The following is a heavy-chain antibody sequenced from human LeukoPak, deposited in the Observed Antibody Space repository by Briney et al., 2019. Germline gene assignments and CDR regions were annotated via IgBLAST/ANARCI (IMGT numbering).Heavy chain of an antibody. CDR2: ISGSSRHI. J-gene: IGHJ1*01. V-gene: IGHV3-21*01. Sequence: GGSLRLSCAASGFTFSDYFMNWVRQAPGKGLEYVSSISGSSRHIYYADSVKGRFTISRDNTKSSLYLQMNSLRVEGMAVYYCVRGYCGGDCYGDWGQGTLVTVSS. CDR1: GFTFSDYF. CDR3: VRGYCGGDCYGD. D-gene: IGHD2-21*02.